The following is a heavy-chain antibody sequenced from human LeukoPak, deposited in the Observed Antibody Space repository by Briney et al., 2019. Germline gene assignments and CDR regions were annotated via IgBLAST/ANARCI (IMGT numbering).Heavy chain of an antibody. CDR2: INAGDGAP. CDR3: ARAPANKYDSRSSEAY. CDR1: GYTFTGYY. Sequence: ASVKVSCKASGYTFTGYYIHWVRQAPGQGLEWVGIINAGDGAPHYAQKLQGRVTMTRDTSTSTVYMELRSLRAEDTAVYYCARAPANKYDSRSSEAYWGEGTRVRVLS. D-gene: IGHD3-22*01. J-gene: IGHJ4*02. V-gene: IGHV1-46*01.